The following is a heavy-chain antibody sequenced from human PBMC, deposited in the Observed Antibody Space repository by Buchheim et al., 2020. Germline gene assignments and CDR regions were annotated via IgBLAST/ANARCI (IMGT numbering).Heavy chain of an antibody. CDR2: INPSGGST. Sequence: QVQLVQSGAEVKKPGASVKVSCKASGYTFTSYYMHWVRQAPGQGLEWMGIINPSGGSTSYAQKFQGRVTMPGDTSTSTVYMELSSLRSKDTAVYYCALTVADWFYYYGMDVWGQGTT. CDR1: GYTFTSYY. J-gene: IGHJ6*02. CDR3: ALTVADWFYYYGMDV. D-gene: IGHD6-19*01. V-gene: IGHV1-46*03.